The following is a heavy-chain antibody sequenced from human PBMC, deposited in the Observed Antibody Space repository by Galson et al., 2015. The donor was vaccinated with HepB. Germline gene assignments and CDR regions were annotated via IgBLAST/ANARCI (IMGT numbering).Heavy chain of an antibody. V-gene: IGHV3-30*04. Sequence: SLRLSCAASGFTFSSYAMHWVRQAPGKGLEWVAVISYDGSNKYYADSVKGRFTISRDNSKNTLYLQMNSLRAEDTAVYYCARDRYSSSSGGMDVWGQGTTFTVSS. CDR2: ISYDGSNK. CDR1: GFTFSSYA. J-gene: IGHJ6*02. CDR3: ARDRYSSSSGGMDV. D-gene: IGHD6-13*01.